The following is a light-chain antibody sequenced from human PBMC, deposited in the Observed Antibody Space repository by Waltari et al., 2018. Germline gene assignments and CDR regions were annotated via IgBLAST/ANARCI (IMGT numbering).Light chain of an antibody. Sequence: DIQMTQSPSSLSASVGDTVTVTCRASQNIRTHLNWYQQKPATAPKLLIYAASTLHRGVPSRFSGIGSGTDFTLTVTNLQPDDFAIYFCQQSFSSPWTFGQGTRV. CDR3: QQSFSSPWT. V-gene: IGKV1-39*01. CDR1: QNIRTH. CDR2: AAS. J-gene: IGKJ1*01.